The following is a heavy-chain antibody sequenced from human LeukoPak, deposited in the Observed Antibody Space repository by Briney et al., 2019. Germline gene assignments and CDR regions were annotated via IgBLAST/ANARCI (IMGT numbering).Heavy chain of an antibody. CDR2: INPDDSAK. Sequence: PGESLRLSCAASGFTFDNSWMNWVRQAPGKGREGVASINPDDSAKYYVDSVRGRFTISRDNAKNSLYLQMSSLRAEDTAVYYCARDRAYSSFDYWGQGTLVTVSS. CDR1: GFTFDNSW. J-gene: IGHJ4*02. V-gene: IGHV3-7*01. D-gene: IGHD5-18*01. CDR3: ARDRAYSSFDY.